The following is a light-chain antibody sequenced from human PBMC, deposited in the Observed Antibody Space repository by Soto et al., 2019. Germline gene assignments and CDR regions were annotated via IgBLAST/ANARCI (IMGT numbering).Light chain of an antibody. CDR1: QGISNY. V-gene: IGKV1-27*01. CDR3: QYYSSAPST. Sequence: DIQMTQSPSSLSASVGDRVTITCRASQGISNYVAWYQQGPGKVPKLLIYAASKLQSGVPSRFSGSGSGTDFALTIRSLQPEDVATYYCQYYSSAPSTFGQGTKVDIK. J-gene: IGKJ1*01. CDR2: AAS.